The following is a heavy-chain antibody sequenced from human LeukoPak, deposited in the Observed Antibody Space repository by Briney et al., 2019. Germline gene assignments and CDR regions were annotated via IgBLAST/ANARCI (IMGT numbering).Heavy chain of an antibody. CDR2: IYYSGST. J-gene: IGHJ4*02. CDR1: GGSISSYY. D-gene: IGHD1-26*01. Sequence: PSETLSLTCSVSGGSISSYYWSWLRHPPGKGLEWIGFIYYSGSTHYKSSLKSRVTISVDTSKNQFSLRLSSVTAADTAVYYCARHSGSSPHYFDYWGQGTLVTVSS. V-gene: IGHV4-59*08. CDR3: ARHSGSSPHYFDY.